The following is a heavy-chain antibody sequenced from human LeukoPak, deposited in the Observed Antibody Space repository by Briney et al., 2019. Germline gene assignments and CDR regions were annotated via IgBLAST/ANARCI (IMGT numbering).Heavy chain of an antibody. CDR1: GYTFTSYD. V-gene: IGHV1-8*01. D-gene: IGHD2-2*01. Sequence: RASVKVSCTASGYTFTSYDMNWVRQATGQGLEWMGWMNPNSGNTGYAQKFQGRVTMTRDTSISTAYMELSRLRSDDTAVYYCARANGHIVVVPAALDYYYYMDVWGKGTTVTVSS. CDR3: ARANGHIVVVPAALDYYYYMDV. J-gene: IGHJ6*03. CDR2: MNPNSGNT.